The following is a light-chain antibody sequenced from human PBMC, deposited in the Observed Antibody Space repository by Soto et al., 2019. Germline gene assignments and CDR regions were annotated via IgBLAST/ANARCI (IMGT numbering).Light chain of an antibody. CDR2: GAS. J-gene: IGKJ1*01. CDR3: QHYVTSLTT. V-gene: IGKV3-20*01. CDR1: QSVTSNY. Sequence: EIVLTHSPATLSLSPCERATLSFGASQSVTSNYLAWYQQKPGQAPRLLIFGASIRVTGIPDRFIGSGSGTHFTLTISRLEPEDFAVYYCQHYVTSLTTFGQGTKVDIK.